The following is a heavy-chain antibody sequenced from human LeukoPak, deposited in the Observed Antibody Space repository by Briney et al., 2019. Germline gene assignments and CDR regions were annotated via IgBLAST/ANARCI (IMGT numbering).Heavy chain of an antibody. V-gene: IGHV4-34*01. CDR1: GGSFSGYY. J-gene: IGHJ4*02. D-gene: IGHD3-22*01. Sequence: EPSETLSLTCAVYGGSFSGYYWSWIRQPPGKGLEWIGEINHSGSTNYNPSLKSRVTISVDTSKNQFSLKLSSVTAADTAVYYCASRGGNYYDSSGNDYWGQGTLVTVSS. CDR3: ASRGGNYYDSSGNDY. CDR2: INHSGST.